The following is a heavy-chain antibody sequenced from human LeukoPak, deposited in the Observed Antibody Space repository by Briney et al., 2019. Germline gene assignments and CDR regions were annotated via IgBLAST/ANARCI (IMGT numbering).Heavy chain of an antibody. Sequence: PSETLSLTCTVSGGSISSSSYYWGWIRQPPGKGLEWIGSIYYSGSIYYNPSLKSRVTISVDTSKNQFSLKLSSVTAADTAVYYCARDFGDYGDQNNFDYWGQGTLVTVSS. V-gene: IGHV4-39*07. CDR2: IYYSGSI. D-gene: IGHD4-17*01. J-gene: IGHJ4*02. CDR3: ARDFGDYGDQNNFDY. CDR1: GGSISSSSYY.